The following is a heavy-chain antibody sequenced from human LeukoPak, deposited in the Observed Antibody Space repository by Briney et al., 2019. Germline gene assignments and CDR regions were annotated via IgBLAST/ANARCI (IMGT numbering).Heavy chain of an antibody. CDR2: IVVGSGNT. J-gene: IGHJ3*02. D-gene: IGHD2-21*01. V-gene: IGHV1-58*01. CDR1: GFTFTSSA. CDR3: AAEGPYFGAFDI. Sequence: GTSVKVSCKASGFTFTSSAVQWVRQARGQRLEWIGWIVVGSGNTNYAQKFQERVTITRDMSTSTAYMELSSLRSEDTAVYYCAAEGPYFGAFDIWGQGTMVTVSS.